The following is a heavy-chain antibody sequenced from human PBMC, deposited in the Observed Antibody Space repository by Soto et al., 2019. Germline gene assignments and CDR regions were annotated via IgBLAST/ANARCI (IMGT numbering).Heavy chain of an antibody. D-gene: IGHD3-3*01. J-gene: IGHJ6*02. V-gene: IGHV5-51*01. Sequence: GESLKISCKGSGYSFTSYWIGWVRQMPGKGLEWMGIIYPGDSDTRYSPSFQGQVTISADKSISTAYLQWSSLKASDTAMYYCARHGEAYYDFWSGYYYYYYGMDVWGQGTTVTVSS. CDR1: GYSFTSYW. CDR2: IYPGDSDT. CDR3: ARHGEAYYDFWSGYYYYYYGMDV.